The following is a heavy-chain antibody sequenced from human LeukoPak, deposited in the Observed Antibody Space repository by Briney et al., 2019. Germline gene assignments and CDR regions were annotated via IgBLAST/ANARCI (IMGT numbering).Heavy chain of an antibody. CDR1: GFTFSNYG. CDR2: IRYDRSVK. CDR3: AKVAKYYYGPETYYFFEQ. D-gene: IGHD3-10*01. Sequence: GGSLRLSCAASGFTFSNYGMHWVRQAPGKGLEWVAFIRYDRSVKDYADSVKGRFTISRDYAKNSLYLQMNSLRVEDTAVYYCAKVAKYYYGPETYYFFEQWGQGTPVTASS. V-gene: IGHV3-30*02. J-gene: IGHJ4*02.